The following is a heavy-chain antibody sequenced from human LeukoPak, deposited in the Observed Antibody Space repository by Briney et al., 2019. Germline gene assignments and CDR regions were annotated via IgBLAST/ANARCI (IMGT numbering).Heavy chain of an antibody. V-gene: IGHV3-30*18. J-gene: IGHJ6*02. CDR3: AKTPLRFLELIYYYGMDV. CDR2: ISYDGSNK. Sequence: PGGSLRLSCAASGFTFSSYGMHWVRQAPGKGLEWVAVISYDGSNKYYADSVKGRFTIARDNSKNTLYLQMNSLRVEDTAVYYCAKTPLRFLELIYYYGMDVWGQGTTVTVSS. D-gene: IGHD3-3*01. CDR1: GFTFSSYG.